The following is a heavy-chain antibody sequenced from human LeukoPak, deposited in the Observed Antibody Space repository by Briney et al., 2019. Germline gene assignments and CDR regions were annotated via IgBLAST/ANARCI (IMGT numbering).Heavy chain of an antibody. V-gene: IGHV3-21*01. CDR3: ARALYDSSGYYYFDY. CDR1: GFTFSSYS. CDR2: ISSSSSYI. J-gene: IGHJ4*02. D-gene: IGHD3-22*01. Sequence: GGSLRLSCAASGFTFSSYSINWVRQAPGKGLEWVSSISSSSSYIYYADSVKGRFTISRDNAKNSLYLQMNSLRAEDTAVYYCARALYDSSGYYYFDYWGQGTLVTVSS.